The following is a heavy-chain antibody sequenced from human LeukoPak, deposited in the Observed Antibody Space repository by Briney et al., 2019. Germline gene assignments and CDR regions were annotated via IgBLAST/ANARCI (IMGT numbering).Heavy chain of an antibody. V-gene: IGHV1-2*02. CDR1: GYTFTGYY. J-gene: IGHJ4*02. CDR3: ETVIAGVTTDY. D-gene: IGHD1-26*01. CDR2: ISPNSGDT. Sequence: EASVKVSCKPSGYTFTGYYIHWVRLAPGQGLEWMGWISPNSGDTNFAQKFQGRVTMTRDTSISTAYMELSSLRSDDTALYYCETVIAGVTTDYWGQGTLVTVSS.